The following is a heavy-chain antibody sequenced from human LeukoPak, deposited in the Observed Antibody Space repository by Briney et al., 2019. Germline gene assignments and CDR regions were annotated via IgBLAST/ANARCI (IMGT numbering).Heavy chain of an antibody. V-gene: IGHV1-3*01. D-gene: IGHD6-19*01. J-gene: IGHJ4*02. Sequence: ASVKVSCKASGYTFTIYAMHWVRQAPGQRLEWMGWINAGNGNTKYSQKFQGRVTITRDTSASTAYMELSSLRSEDTAVYYCARGPSWLPFDYWGQGTLVTVSS. CDR1: GYTFTIYA. CDR3: ARGPSWLPFDY. CDR2: INAGNGNT.